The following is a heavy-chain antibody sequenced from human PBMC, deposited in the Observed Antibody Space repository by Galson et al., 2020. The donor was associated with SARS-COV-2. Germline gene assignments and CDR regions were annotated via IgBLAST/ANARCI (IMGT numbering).Heavy chain of an antibody. Sequence: ASVKVSCKASGYTFTSYAMHWVRQAPGQRLEWMGWINAGNGNTKYLQKFQSRVTITRDTSASTAYMELSSLRSEDTAVYYCARDEADVTIFGVVIYRGWFDPWGQGTLVTVSS. D-gene: IGHD3-3*01. V-gene: IGHV1-3*01. CDR2: INAGNGNT. CDR3: ARDEADVTIFGVVIYRGWFDP. CDR1: GYTFTSYA. J-gene: IGHJ5*02.